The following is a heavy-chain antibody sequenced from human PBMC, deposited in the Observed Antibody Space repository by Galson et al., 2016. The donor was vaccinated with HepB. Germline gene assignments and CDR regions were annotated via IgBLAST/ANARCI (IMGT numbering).Heavy chain of an antibody. J-gene: IGHJ4*02. D-gene: IGHD2-15*01. CDR3: AREMIASSGD. CDR2: IIPLFGTT. CDR1: GGTFSSYA. V-gene: IGHV1-69*06. Sequence: SVKVSCKASGGTFSSYAISWVRQAPGQGLEWMGSIIPLFGTTNYAQRFQGRVTITADTSANTALMEVSSLRFDDTALYFCAREMIASSGDWGQGTLVTVSS.